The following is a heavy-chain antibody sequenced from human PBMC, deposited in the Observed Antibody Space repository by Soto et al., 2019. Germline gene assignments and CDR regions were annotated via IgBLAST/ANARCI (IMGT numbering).Heavy chain of an antibody. Sequence: GGSLRLSCEVSGFTFTTYWMHWVRQVPGKGLVWVSRINVDVSTTSYVDSVKGRFTISRDNAKNTLYLQMNSLRAEDTAVYYCVRDQVTRGLGVFSYWGQGLAVTVSS. CDR1: GFTFTTYW. V-gene: IGHV3-74*01. CDR2: INVDVSTT. J-gene: IGHJ4*02. D-gene: IGHD7-27*01. CDR3: VRDQVTRGLGVFSY.